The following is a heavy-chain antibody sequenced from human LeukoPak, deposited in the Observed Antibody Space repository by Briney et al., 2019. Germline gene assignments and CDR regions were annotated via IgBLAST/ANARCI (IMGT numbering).Heavy chain of an antibody. CDR1: GFTFSSYS. J-gene: IGHJ4*02. Sequence: GGSLRLSCAASGFTFSSYSMNWVRQAPGKGLEWVSYISSSSSTIYYADSVKGRFTISRDNAKNTLYLQMDSLRAEDTAVYYCAKQKVGTGGFFFDYWGQGALVTVSS. CDR2: ISSSSSTI. D-gene: IGHD7-27*01. CDR3: AKQKVGTGGFFFDY. V-gene: IGHV3-48*01.